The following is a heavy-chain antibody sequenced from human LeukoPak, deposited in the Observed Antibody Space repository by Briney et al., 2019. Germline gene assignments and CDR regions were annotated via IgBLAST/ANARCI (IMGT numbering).Heavy chain of an antibody. CDR3: AKGLTYYYASSCWDY. J-gene: IGHJ4*02. Sequence: PGGSLRLSCAASGFTFSSFAMSWVRQAPGKGLEWVSGISGRGGGDTTYYADSVKGRFTISRDNSKDTLYLQLNSLRAEDTAVYYCAKGLTYYYASSCWDYWGQGTLVTVSS. D-gene: IGHD3-22*01. CDR2: ISGRGGGDTT. CDR1: GFTFSSFA. V-gene: IGHV3-23*01.